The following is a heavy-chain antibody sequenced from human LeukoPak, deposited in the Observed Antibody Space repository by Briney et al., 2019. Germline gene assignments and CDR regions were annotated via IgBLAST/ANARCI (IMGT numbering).Heavy chain of an antibody. Sequence: SETLSLTCTVSGYSISSGYYWGWIRPPPGKGLEWIGSIYHSGSTYYNPSLKSRVTISVDTSKNQFSLKLSSVTAADTAVYYCARDGPSVYFDYWGQGTLVTVSS. CDR2: IYHSGST. V-gene: IGHV4-38-2*02. CDR3: ARDGPSVYFDY. CDR1: GYSISSGYY. J-gene: IGHJ4*02.